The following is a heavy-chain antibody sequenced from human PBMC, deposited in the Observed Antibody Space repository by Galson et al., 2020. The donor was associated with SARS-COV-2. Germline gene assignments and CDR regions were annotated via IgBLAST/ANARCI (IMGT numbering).Heavy chain of an antibody. CDR3: ARGPPVTTFYYYYYGMDV. D-gene: IGHD4-17*01. CDR1: GGSISSSSYY. J-gene: IGHJ6*02. V-gene: IGHV4-39*07. Sequence: SETLSLTCTVSGGSISSSSYYWGWIRQPPGKGLEWIGSIYYSGSTYYNPSLKSRVTISVDTSKNQFSLKLSSVTAADTAVYYCARGPPVTTFYYYYYGMDVWGQGTTVTVSS. CDR2: IYYSGST.